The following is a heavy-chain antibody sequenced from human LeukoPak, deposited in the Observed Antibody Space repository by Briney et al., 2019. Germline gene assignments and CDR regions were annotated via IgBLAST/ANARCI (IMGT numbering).Heavy chain of an antibody. V-gene: IGHV4-59*01. Sequence: SETLSLTCTVSGGSISSYYWSWIRQPPGKGLEWIGYIYYSGSTNYNPSLKSRVTISVDTSKNQFSLKLSSVTAADTAVYYCARDGDSSGYYRGDAFDIWGQGTMVTVSS. J-gene: IGHJ3*02. CDR3: ARDGDSSGYYRGDAFDI. CDR2: IYYSGST. CDR1: GGSISSYY. D-gene: IGHD3-22*01.